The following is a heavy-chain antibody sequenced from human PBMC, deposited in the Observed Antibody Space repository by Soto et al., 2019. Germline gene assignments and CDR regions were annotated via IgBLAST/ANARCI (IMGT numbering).Heavy chain of an antibody. CDR2: IYYSGST. D-gene: IGHD6-13*01. CDR3: ARQYGYSSSWYNY. J-gene: IGHJ4*02. V-gene: IGHV4-39*01. CDR1: GGSISSSSYY. Sequence: SETLSLTCTVSGGSISSSSYYWGWIRQPPGKGLEWIGSIYYSGSTYYNPSLKSRVTISVDTSKNQFSLKLSSVTAADTAVFYCARQYGYSSSWYNYWGQGTLVTVSS.